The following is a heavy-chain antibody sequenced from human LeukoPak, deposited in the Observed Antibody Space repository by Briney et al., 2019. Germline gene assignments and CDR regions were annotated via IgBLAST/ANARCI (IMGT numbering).Heavy chain of an antibody. CDR1: GFTFSSYA. V-gene: IGHV3-21*01. D-gene: IGHD2-2*01. CDR2: ISSSSSYI. CDR3: ARDRALEDIVVVPAAQSVRRPYYYMDV. J-gene: IGHJ6*03. Sequence: PGGSLRLSCAASGFTFSSYAMSWVRQAPGKGLEWVSSISSSSSYIYYADSVKGRFTISRDNAKNSLYLQMNSLRAEDTAVYYCARDRALEDIVVVPAAQSVRRPYYYMDVWGKGTTVTVSS.